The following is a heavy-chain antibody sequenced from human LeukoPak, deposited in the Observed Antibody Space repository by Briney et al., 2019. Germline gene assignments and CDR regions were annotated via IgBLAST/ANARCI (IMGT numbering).Heavy chain of an antibody. D-gene: IGHD2-2*01. CDR2: INHSGST. CDR3: ARGLGSYCSSTSCAPFDY. CDR1: GESFSGYY. V-gene: IGHV4-34*01. J-gene: IGHJ4*02. Sequence: SETLSLTCAVYGESFSGYYWSWIRQPPGKGLEWIGEINHSGSTNYNPSLKSRVTISVDTSKNQFSLKLSSVTAADTAVYYCARGLGSYCSSTSCAPFDYWGQGTLVTVSS.